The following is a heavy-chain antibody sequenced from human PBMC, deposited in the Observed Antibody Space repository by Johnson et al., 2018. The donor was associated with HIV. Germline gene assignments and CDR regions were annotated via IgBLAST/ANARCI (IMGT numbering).Heavy chain of an antibody. J-gene: IGHJ3*02. CDR3: AKDNYYYSGGCYYPDAFDI. D-gene: IGHD3-22*01. CDR1: VFTFSSYA. CDR2: ISGSGGST. V-gene: IGHV3-23*04. Sequence: VQLVESGGGLVQPGGSLRLSCAASVFTFSSYAMSWVRQAPGKGLEWVSAISGSGGSTYYADSVKGRFTISRDNSKNTLFLQINRLRAEDTAVYYWAKDNYYYSGGCYYPDAFDIWGQGTMVTVSS.